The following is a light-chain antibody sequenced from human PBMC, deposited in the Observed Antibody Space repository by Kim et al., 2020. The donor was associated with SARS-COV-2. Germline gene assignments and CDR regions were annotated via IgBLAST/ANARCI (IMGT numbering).Light chain of an antibody. CDR1: QGISTH. V-gene: IGKV1-27*01. CDR3: KKYNSAPWT. J-gene: IGKJ1*01. CDR2: AAS. Sequence: DIQMTQSPSSLSASVGDGVTITCRASQGISTHLAWYQQKPGKVPKLLIYAASALQSGVPSRFSGSGSGTDFTLTISSLHPEDFGTYYCKKYNSAPWTFGQGTNADIK.